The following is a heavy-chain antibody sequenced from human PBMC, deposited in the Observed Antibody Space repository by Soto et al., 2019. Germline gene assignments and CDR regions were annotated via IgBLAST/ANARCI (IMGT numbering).Heavy chain of an antibody. CDR1: GFTFSSYG. Sequence: QVQLVESGGGVVQPGRSLRLSCAASGFTFSSYGMHWVRQAPGKGLGWVAVISYDGSNKYYADSVKGRFTISRDNSKNTLYLQMNSLRAEDTAVYYCATHGDILTGPGAFDIWGQGTMVTVSS. CDR2: ISYDGSNK. CDR3: ATHGDILTGPGAFDI. D-gene: IGHD3-9*01. V-gene: IGHV3-30*03. J-gene: IGHJ3*02.